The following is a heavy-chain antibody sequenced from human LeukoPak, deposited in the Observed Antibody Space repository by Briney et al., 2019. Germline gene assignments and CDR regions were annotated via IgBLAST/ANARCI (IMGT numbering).Heavy chain of an antibody. Sequence: ASVKVSCKASRYTFTSYDINWVRQATGQGLEWMGWMNPNSGNTGYAQKFQGRVTMTRSTSMNTAYMELNSLTSEDTAVYYCARSSVGARRRIDYWGQGTLVTVSS. J-gene: IGHJ4*02. CDR3: ARSSVGARRRIDY. D-gene: IGHD1-26*01. CDR1: RYTFTSYD. CDR2: MNPNSGNT. V-gene: IGHV1-8*01.